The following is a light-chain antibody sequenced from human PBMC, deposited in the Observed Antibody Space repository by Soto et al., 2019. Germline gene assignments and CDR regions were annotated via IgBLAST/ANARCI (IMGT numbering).Light chain of an antibody. Sequence: DLQMTQSPSSLSASVGDRVTITCRASQSISSYLNWYQQKPGKAPKLLIYAASTLQSGVPSRFSGSGSGTDFTLTISSLQSEDFATYYCQQSYSTPRTFGQGTKVEIK. CDR3: QQSYSTPRT. CDR1: QSISSY. J-gene: IGKJ1*01. CDR2: AAS. V-gene: IGKV1-39*01.